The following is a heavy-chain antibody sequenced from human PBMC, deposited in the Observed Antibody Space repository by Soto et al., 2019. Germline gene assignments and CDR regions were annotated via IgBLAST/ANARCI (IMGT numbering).Heavy chain of an antibody. Sequence: EVQLVESGGGLVKPGESLRLSCAASGFTFSTAWMTWVRQAPGRGLEWVARIKTTSDGGTIHYAAPVKGRFTISRDDSQAPRLPQMTRLQTEDSALYYWIRIPSGSTWGQGALVTVSS. CDR2: IKTTSDGGTI. J-gene: IGHJ5*02. D-gene: IGHD3-10*01. V-gene: IGHV3-15*01. CDR3: IRIPSGST. CDR1: GFTFSTAW.